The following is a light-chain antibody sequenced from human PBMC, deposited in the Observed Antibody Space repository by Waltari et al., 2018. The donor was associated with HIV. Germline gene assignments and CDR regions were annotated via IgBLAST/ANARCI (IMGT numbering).Light chain of an antibody. J-gene: IGKJ2*01. CDR2: SAS. Sequence: EIVLTQSPGTLSLSPGERATLSCRASQSVRSSYLAWYQHKPGQAPRLLIYSASSRATGIPDRFSGSESGTDFTLTISRLEPEDFAVYYCQQYGTSPHTCGQGTNVEIK. CDR1: QSVRSSY. CDR3: QQYGTSPHT. V-gene: IGKV3-20*01.